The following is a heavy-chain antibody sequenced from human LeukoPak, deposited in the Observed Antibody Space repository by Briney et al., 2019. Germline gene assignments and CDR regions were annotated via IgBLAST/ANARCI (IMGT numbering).Heavy chain of an antibody. J-gene: IGHJ5*02. CDR1: GGSISSSSYY. CDR2: IYYSGST. V-gene: IGHV4-39*07. Sequence: SETLSLTCTVSGGSISSSSYYWGWIRQPPGKGLEWIGSIYYSGSTYYNPSLKSRVTISVDTSKNQFSLKLSSVTAADTAVYYCARDTDTAISWFDPWGQGTLVTVSS. D-gene: IGHD5-18*01. CDR3: ARDTDTAISWFDP.